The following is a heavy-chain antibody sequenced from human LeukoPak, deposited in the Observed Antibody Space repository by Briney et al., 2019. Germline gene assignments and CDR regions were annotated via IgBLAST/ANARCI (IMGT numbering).Heavy chain of an antibody. CDR3: ARHRSYSSXWTLXX. D-gene: IGHD6-19*01. Sequence: GGSLRLSCAASGFTFSDYYMSWIRQAPGKGLEWVSYIGSSDSTIYYADSVKGRFTISRDNAKNSVYLQMSSLRAEDTAVYYCARHRSYSSXWTLXXWGQGTLVAXX. J-gene: IGHJ1*01. V-gene: IGHV3-11*04. CDR1: GFTFSDYY. CDR2: IGSSDSTI.